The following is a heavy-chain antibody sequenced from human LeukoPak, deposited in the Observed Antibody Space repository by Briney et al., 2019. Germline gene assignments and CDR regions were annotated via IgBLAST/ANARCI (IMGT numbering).Heavy chain of an antibody. CDR3: ARDLKGQYQDALDI. Sequence: GGSLRLSCAASGFTFSDHYMDWVRQAPGKGLEWVGRTRKKANSCNTEYAASVKGRFTISRGSAKNSLYLQMNSLRAEDTAVYYCARDLKGQYQDALDIWGRGTMVTVSS. CDR2: TRKKANSCNT. CDR1: GFTFSDHY. J-gene: IGHJ3*02. D-gene: IGHD2-2*01. V-gene: IGHV3-72*01.